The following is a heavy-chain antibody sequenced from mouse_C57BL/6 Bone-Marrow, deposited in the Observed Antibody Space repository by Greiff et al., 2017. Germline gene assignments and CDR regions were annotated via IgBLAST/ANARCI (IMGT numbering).Heavy chain of an antibody. CDR3: AYGNYPAWFAY. CDR1: GFTFSSYA. CDR2: ISDGGSYT. Sequence: EVKLMESGGGLVKPGGSLKLSCAASGFTFSSYAMSWVRQTPEKRLEWVATISDGGSYTYYPDNVKGRFTISRDNAKNNLYLQMSHLKSEDTAMYYCAYGNYPAWFAYWGQGTLVTVSA. D-gene: IGHD2-1*01. J-gene: IGHJ3*01. V-gene: IGHV5-4*03.